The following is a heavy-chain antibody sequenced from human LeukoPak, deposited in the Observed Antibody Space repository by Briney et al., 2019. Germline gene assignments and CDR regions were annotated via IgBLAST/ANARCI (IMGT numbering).Heavy chain of an antibody. CDR2: IYPRDGST. Sequence: ASVKVSCKASGYTFTSNYIHWVRQAPGQGLEWMGMIYPRDGSTSYAQKFQGRVTVTRDTSTSTVHMELSGLRSEDTAVYYCARDQEGFDYWGQGALVTVSS. CDR1: GYTFTSNY. J-gene: IGHJ4*02. V-gene: IGHV1-46*01. CDR3: ARDQEGFDY.